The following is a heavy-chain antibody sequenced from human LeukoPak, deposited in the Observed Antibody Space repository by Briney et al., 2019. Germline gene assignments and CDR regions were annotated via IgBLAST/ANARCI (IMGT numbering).Heavy chain of an antibody. J-gene: IGHJ5*02. CDR3: ARDLNARFDP. Sequence: GGSPRLSCAASGFTFSSYNMHWVRQAPGKGLEWVSYIRSTSSTIFYADSVKGRFTVSRDNAKNSLYLQMNRLRDEDTAVYYCARDLNARFDPWGQGTLVTVSS. D-gene: IGHD2-8*01. CDR2: IRSTSSTI. V-gene: IGHV3-48*02. CDR1: GFTFSSYN.